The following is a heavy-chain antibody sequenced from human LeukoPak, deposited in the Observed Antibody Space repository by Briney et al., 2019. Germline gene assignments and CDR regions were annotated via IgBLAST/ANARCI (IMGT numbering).Heavy chain of an antibody. CDR3: AKDPLNTVMVSPTFDY. D-gene: IGHD5-18*01. J-gene: IGHJ4*02. CDR1: GFPFSSYA. CDR2: ISGSGDDT. V-gene: IGHV3-23*01. Sequence: PGGSLRLSCVVSGFPFSSYAMCWVRQAPGKGLEWVSGISGSGDDTYYAASVKGRFTVSRDTSKNTLYLQMNSLRAEDTAVYYCAKDPLNTVMVSPTFDYWGQGTLVTVSS.